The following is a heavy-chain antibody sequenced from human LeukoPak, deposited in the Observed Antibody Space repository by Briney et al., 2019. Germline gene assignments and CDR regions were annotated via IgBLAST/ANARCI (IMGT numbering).Heavy chain of an antibody. J-gene: IGHJ6*02. V-gene: IGHV3-23*01. CDR3: AFLWGAQAYYYYGMDV. CDR1: GFTFSNYG. CDR2: ITDNGGGT. D-gene: IGHD1-26*01. Sequence: PGGSLRLSCAASGFTFSNYGMGWVRQAQGKGLEWVSAITDNGGGTYYADSVKGRFTISRDNAKNSLYLQMNSLRAEDTAVYYCAFLWGAQAYYYYGMDVWGQGTLVTVSS.